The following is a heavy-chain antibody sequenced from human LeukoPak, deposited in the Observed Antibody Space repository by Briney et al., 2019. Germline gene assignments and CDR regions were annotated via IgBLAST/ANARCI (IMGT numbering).Heavy chain of an antibody. Sequence: GGSLRLSCAASGFTFSSYSMNWVRQAPGKGLEWVSSISTTGSYIHYADSVKGRFTISRDNAKNSLYLQMNSLRAEDTAVYYCARDGRTGSGWQYYFDYWGQGTLVTVSS. CDR1: GFTFSSYS. CDR3: ARDGRTGSGWQYYFDY. J-gene: IGHJ4*02. CDR2: ISTTGSYI. D-gene: IGHD6-19*01. V-gene: IGHV3-21*01.